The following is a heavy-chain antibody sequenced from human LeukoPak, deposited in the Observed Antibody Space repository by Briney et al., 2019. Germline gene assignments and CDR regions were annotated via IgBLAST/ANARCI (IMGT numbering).Heavy chain of an antibody. D-gene: IGHD6-6*01. CDR1: GFTFSSYW. CDR2: IKQDGSEK. V-gene: IGHV3-7*01. CDR3: ARVPYSSSPNFDY. Sequence: QPGGSLRLSCAASGFTFSSYWMSWVRQAPGKGLGWVANIKQDGSEKYYVDSVKGRFTISRDNAKNSLYLQMNSLRAEDTAVYYCARVPYSSSPNFDYWGQGTLVTVSS. J-gene: IGHJ4*02.